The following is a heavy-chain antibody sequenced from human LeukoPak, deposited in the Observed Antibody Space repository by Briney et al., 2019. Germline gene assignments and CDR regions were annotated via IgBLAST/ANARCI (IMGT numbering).Heavy chain of an antibody. CDR3: ARTYYYDSSGYDYVAFDI. J-gene: IGHJ3*02. Sequence: SETLSLTCTVSGGSISSHYWNWIRQPPGKGLEWIGYIYTSGSTNYNPSLKSRVTISVDTSKNQFSLELSSVTAADTTVYYCARTYYYDSSGYDYVAFDIWGQGTMVTVSS. CDR2: IYTSGST. CDR1: GGSISSHY. D-gene: IGHD3-22*01. V-gene: IGHV4-4*09.